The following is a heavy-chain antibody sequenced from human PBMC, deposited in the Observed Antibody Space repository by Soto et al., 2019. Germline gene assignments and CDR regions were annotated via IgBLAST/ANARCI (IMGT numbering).Heavy chain of an antibody. CDR2: INDGNGNS. V-gene: IGHV1-3*01. Sequence: ASVKVSCKASGYTFTNYAIHWVRQAPGQRLEWMGWINDGNGNSKYSQRFQGRFTLTRDTSASTAYMELNSLRSEDTAVYYCARSKSTSGYDAFDYWGQGTLVTVPS. D-gene: IGHD5-12*01. CDR1: GYTFTNYA. J-gene: IGHJ4*02. CDR3: ARSKSTSGYDAFDY.